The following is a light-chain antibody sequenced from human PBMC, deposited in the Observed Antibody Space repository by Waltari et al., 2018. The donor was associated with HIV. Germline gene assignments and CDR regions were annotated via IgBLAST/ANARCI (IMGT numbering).Light chain of an antibody. V-gene: IGLV2-23*01. Sequence: QSALTQPASVSGSPGQSINISCTGTSSDVGRYNLVSWYQQHPGKAPKLMIYEGSKRPSGVSNRFSGSKSGSTASLTISGLQAEDEAGYYCCSYAGSSPVLFGGGTKLTVL. CDR3: CSYAGSSPVL. J-gene: IGLJ2*01. CDR1: SSDVGRYNL. CDR2: EGS.